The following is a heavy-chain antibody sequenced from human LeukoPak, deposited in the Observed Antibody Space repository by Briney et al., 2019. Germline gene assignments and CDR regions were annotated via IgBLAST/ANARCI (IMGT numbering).Heavy chain of an antibody. CDR3: ARDLVAGFDY. J-gene: IGHJ4*02. CDR2: IIPSGGAT. Sequence: ASVKVSCKASGYTFTSYHMHWVRQAPGHGLEWMGRIIPSGGATTYAQKFQGRVTMTSDTSTTTVYMELSSLRSEDTAMYYCARDLVAGFDYWGQGTLVTVSS. CDR1: GYTFTSYH. D-gene: IGHD6-19*01. V-gene: IGHV1-46*01.